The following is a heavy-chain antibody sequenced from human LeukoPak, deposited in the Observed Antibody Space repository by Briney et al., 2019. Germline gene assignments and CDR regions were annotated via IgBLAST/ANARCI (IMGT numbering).Heavy chain of an antibody. CDR3: ARRPAYYFDY. V-gene: IGHV4-39*01. CDR2: MYYSGNT. Sequence: SETLSLTCAVSGGSINIISYYWGWIRQPPGKGLEWIGSMYYSGNTYYNPSLKSRVTMSVDTSKNQFSLKLSSVTAADTAVYYCARRPAYYFDYWGQGTLVTVSS. J-gene: IGHJ4*02. CDR1: GGSINIISYY.